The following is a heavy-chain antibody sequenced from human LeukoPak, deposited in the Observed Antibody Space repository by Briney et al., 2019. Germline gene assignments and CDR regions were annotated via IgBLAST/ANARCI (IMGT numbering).Heavy chain of an antibody. CDR1: GGTFSSYA. D-gene: IGHD2-2*01. Sequence: GASVKVSCKASGGTFSSYAISWVRQAPGQGLEWMGGIIPIFGTANYAQKFQGRVTITADDSTSTAYMELSSLRSEDTAVYYCATRPGGPAAILHWWGQGTLVTVSS. V-gene: IGHV1-69*13. CDR2: IIPIFGTA. CDR3: ATRPGGPAAILHW. J-gene: IGHJ4*02.